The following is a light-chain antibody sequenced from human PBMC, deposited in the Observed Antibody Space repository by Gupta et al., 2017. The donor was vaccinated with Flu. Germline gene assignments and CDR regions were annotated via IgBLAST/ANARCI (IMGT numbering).Light chain of an antibody. CDR3: QEDHNSSGT. Sequence: PSTLSASVGDRVTITCRASQSISSWLAWYQQKPVKAPKLLIYKASSLQGGVPSRFSGSGSGTEFTLAISSLQPDDFATYYCQEDHNSSGTFGLGTKMEIK. CDR2: KAS. J-gene: IGKJ2*01. CDR1: QSISSW. V-gene: IGKV1-5*03.